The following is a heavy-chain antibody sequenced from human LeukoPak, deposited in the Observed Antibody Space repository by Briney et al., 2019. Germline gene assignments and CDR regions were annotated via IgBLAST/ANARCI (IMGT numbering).Heavy chain of an antibody. V-gene: IGHV4-59*01. D-gene: IGHD2-15*01. CDR2: IYYSGST. CDR1: GGSISSYY. Sequence: SETLSLTCTVSGGSISSYYWSWIRQPPGKGLEWIGYIYYSGSTNYNPSLKSRVTISVDTSKNQLSLKLSSVTAADTTVYYCARYVAANSFLYYYYGMDVWGQGTTVTVSS. CDR3: ARYVAANSFLYYYYGMDV. J-gene: IGHJ6*02.